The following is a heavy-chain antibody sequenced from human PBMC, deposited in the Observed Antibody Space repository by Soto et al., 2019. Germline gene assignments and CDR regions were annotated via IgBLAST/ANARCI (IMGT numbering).Heavy chain of an antibody. CDR1: GYTFTGYY. J-gene: IGHJ6*02. CDR2: INPNSGGT. V-gene: IGHV1-2*02. Sequence: GASVKVSCKVSGYTFTGYYMHWVRQAPGQGLEWMGWINPNSGGTNYAQKFQGRVTMTRDTSISTAYMELSRLRSDDTAVYYCARAPRSNAPYYYYGMDVWGQGTTVTVSS. D-gene: IGHD4-4*01. CDR3: ARAPRSNAPYYYYGMDV.